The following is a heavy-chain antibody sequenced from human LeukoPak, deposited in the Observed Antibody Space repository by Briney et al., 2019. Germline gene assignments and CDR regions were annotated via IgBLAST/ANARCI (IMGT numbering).Heavy chain of an antibody. CDR3: AKGLFTFGGVIVLVDY. D-gene: IGHD3-16*02. V-gene: IGHV3-9*01. CDR1: GFTFDDYA. CDR2: ISWNSGSI. J-gene: IGHJ4*02. Sequence: GRSLRLSCAASGFTFDDYAMHWVRQAPGKGLEWVSGISWNSGSIGYADSVKGRFTISRDNAKNSLYLQMNSLRAEDTALYYCAKGLFTFGGVIVLVDYWGQGTLVTVSS.